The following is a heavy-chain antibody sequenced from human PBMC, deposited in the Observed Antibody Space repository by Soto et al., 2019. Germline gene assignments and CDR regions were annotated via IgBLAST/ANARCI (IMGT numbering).Heavy chain of an antibody. CDR3: VRDGTKTLRDWFDP. V-gene: IGHV4-4*07. CDR2: IYATGTT. D-gene: IGHD1-1*01. J-gene: IGHJ5*02. CDR1: GASISGFY. Sequence: SETLSLTCTVSGASISGFYWSWIRKSAGKGLAWIGRIYATGTTDYNPSLKSRVMMSVDTSKKQFSLKLRSVTAADTAVYYCVRDGTKTLRDWFDPWGQGISVTVSS.